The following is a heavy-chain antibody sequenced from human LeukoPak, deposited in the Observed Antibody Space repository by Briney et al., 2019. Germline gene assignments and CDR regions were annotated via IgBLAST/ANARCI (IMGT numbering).Heavy chain of an antibody. V-gene: IGHV4-59*01. CDR2: IYYSGST. CDR1: GGSISSYY. CDR3: AREGARWEPSFSAFDI. Sequence: SETLSLTCTVSGGSISSYYWSWIRQPPGKGLEWIGYIYYSGSTNYNPSLKSRVTISVDTSKNQFSLKLRSVTAADTAVYYCAREGARWEPSFSAFDIWGQGTMVTVSS. J-gene: IGHJ3*02. D-gene: IGHD1-26*01.